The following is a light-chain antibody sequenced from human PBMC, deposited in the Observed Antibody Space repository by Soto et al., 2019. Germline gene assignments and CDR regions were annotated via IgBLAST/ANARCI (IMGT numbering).Light chain of an antibody. J-gene: IGKJ1*01. Sequence: DVVMTQSPLSLPVTLGQPASISCRSSQSLVYSDGNAYLNWFQQRPGQSPRRLIYTVSNRDSGVPDRFIGRGSGTDFTLKVSRVEADDVGVYYCVQGTYWPPTFGQGTKVEIK. V-gene: IGKV2-30*01. CDR1: QSLVYSDGNAY. CDR3: VQGTYWPPT. CDR2: TVS.